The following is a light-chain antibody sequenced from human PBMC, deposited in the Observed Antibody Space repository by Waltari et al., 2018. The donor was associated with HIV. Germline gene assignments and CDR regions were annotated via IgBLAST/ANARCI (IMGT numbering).Light chain of an antibody. CDR1: SSNIGSNT. Sequence: QSVLTQPPSASGTPGQRVTISCSGSSSNIGSNTVNWYQQLPGTAPKLLIYSNNPRPSGAPDRFSGSKSGTSASLAISGLQSEDEADYYCAVWDDRLNAVVFGGGTKLTVL. J-gene: IGLJ2*01. V-gene: IGLV1-44*01. CDR3: AVWDDRLNAVV. CDR2: SNN.